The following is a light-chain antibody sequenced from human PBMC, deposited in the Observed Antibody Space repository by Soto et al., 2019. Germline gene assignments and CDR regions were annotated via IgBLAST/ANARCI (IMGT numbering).Light chain of an antibody. CDR2: DVN. CDR1: SSDVDGYNY. Sequence: QSALTQPASVSGSPGQSITTSCTGTSSDVDGYNYVSWYQYHPGKAPKLMIYDVNNRPSGVSNRFSGSKSGNTASLTISGLQAEDEADYYCSSFTISRNTVIFGGGTKVTVL. CDR3: SSFTISRNTVI. J-gene: IGLJ2*01. V-gene: IGLV2-14*01.